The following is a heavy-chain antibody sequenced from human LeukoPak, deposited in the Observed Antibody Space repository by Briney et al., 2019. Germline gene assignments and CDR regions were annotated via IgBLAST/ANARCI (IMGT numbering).Heavy chain of an antibody. Sequence: SGPTLVKPTQTLTLTCTFSGFSLSTSGMCVNWIRQPPGKALEWLARIDWDDDKFYSTSLKTRLTISKDTSKNQVVLTMTNMDPVDTATYYCARTPNLYYYMDVWGKGTTVTVSS. J-gene: IGHJ6*03. CDR1: GFSLSTSGMC. CDR3: ARTPNLYYYMDV. V-gene: IGHV2-70*17. CDR2: IDWDDDK.